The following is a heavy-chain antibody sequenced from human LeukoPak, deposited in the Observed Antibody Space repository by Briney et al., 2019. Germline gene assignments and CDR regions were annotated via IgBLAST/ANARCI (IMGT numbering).Heavy chain of an antibody. J-gene: IGHJ4*02. CDR1: GGTFRTYA. Sequence: ASVKVSCKVSGGTFRTYAISWVRQAPGQGLEWMGGIIPIFGTPNYARKFQARVIINADESTNTAYMELSSLTSDDTAVYYCARSAEVGFPLDYWGQGSLVTVSS. V-gene: IGHV1-69*13. D-gene: IGHD3-10*01. CDR2: IIPIFGTP. CDR3: ARSAEVGFPLDY.